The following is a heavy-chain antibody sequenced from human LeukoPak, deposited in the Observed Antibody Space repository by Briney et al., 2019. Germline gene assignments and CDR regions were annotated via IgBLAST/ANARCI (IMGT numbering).Heavy chain of an antibody. D-gene: IGHD3-10*01. Sequence: ASVKVSCKASGYTFINYYMHWVRRAPGQGLEWMGIINPGGGSTNYAQRFQGRVTMTRDTSTSTVYMELISLRSEDTAVYYCARDGYYGSGSYNWFDPWGQGTLVTVSS. J-gene: IGHJ5*02. CDR1: GYTFINYY. CDR2: INPGGGST. CDR3: ARDGYYGSGSYNWFDP. V-gene: IGHV1-46*01.